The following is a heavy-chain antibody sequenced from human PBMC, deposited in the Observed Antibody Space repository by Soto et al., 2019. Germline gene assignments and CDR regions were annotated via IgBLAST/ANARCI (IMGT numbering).Heavy chain of an antibody. Sequence: EVQLLESGGGLVQPGGSLRLSCAASGFTFSDCAVNWVRQAPGKGLEWVSGISVSGSSTYYADSVKGRFTISRDNSNNTLYLQMNSLRGEDXAXXXXXXXXPNWKQLQFFDLWGXXXXXXVSS. CDR1: GFTFSDCA. CDR2: ISVSGSST. D-gene: IGHD1-1*01. CDR3: XXXXPNWKQLQFFDL. J-gene: IGHJ2*01. V-gene: IGHV3-23*01.